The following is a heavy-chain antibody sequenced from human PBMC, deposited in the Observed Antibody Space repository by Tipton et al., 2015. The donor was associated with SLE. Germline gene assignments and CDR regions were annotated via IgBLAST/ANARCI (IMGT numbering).Heavy chain of an antibody. J-gene: IGHJ4*02. CDR3: ARGPGTSSSH. V-gene: IGHV4-4*02. D-gene: IGHD6-6*01. Sequence: TLSLTCAVSGGSISSSNWWSWVRQPPGKGLEWIGEIYHSGSTNYNPSLKSRVTISVDTSKNQFSLRLTSVTAPDTAVFYCARGPGTSSSHWGQGTLVTVSS. CDR1: GGSISSSNW. CDR2: IYHSGST.